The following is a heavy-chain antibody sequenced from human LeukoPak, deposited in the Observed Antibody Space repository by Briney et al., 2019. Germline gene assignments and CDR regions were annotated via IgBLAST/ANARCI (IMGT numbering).Heavy chain of an antibody. CDR1: GFTFSNYA. Sequence: GGSLRLSCSASGFTFSNYAMHWVRQAPGKGLEWVAVIWYDGSNKYYADSVKGRFTISRDNSKNTLYLQMNSLRAEDTAVYYCARDGYYSSSPEYYFDYWGQGTLVTVSS. CDR3: ARDGYYSSSPEYYFDY. CDR2: IWYDGSNK. J-gene: IGHJ4*02. D-gene: IGHD6-13*01. V-gene: IGHV3-33*08.